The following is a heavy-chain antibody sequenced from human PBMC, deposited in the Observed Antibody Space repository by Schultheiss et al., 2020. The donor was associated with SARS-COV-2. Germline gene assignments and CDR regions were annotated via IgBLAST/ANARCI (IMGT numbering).Heavy chain of an antibody. CDR1: GFTFSSYE. Sequence: GGSLRLSCAASGFTFSSYEMNWVRQAPGKGLEWVSYISSSGSTIYYADSVKGRFTISRDNAKNSLYLQMNSLRAEDTAVYYCARDLVGYCSGGSCYWGQGTLVTVSS. J-gene: IGHJ4*02. CDR3: ARDLVGYCSGGSCY. V-gene: IGHV3-48*03. CDR2: ISSSGSTI. D-gene: IGHD2-15*01.